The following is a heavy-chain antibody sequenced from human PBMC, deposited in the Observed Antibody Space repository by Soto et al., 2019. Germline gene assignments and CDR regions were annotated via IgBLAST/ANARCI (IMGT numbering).Heavy chain of an antibody. CDR2: INHSGST. J-gene: IGHJ6*02. CDR1: GGSFSGYY. V-gene: IGHV4-34*01. D-gene: IGHD2-2*01. Sequence: SETLSLACVGYGGSFSGYYWSWIRHPPGKGLEWIGEINHSGSTNYDPSVKSRVTISVDTSKNQFSLKLSSVTAADTAVYDCARGGDIVVVPADNYYYGMDVWGQGTTVTVSS. CDR3: ARGGDIVVVPADNYYYGMDV.